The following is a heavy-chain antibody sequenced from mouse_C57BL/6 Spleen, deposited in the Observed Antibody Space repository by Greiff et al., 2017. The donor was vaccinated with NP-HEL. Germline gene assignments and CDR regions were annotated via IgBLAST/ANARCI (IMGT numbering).Heavy chain of an antibody. CDR3: ARRDHEGYFDV. J-gene: IGHJ1*03. CDR1: GFSLTSYG. CDR2: IWSGGST. Sequence: QVQLKESGPGLVQPSQSLSITCTVSGFSLTSYGVHWVRQSPGKGLEWLGVIWSGGSTDYNAAFISRLSISKDNSKSQVFFKMNSLQADDTAIYYCARRDHEGYFDVWGTGTTVTVSS. V-gene: IGHV2-2*01.